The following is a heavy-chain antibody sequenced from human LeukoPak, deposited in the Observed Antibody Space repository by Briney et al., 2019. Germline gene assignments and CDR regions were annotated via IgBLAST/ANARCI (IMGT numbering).Heavy chain of an antibody. Sequence: GGSLRLSCAASGFTFSSYSMNWVRQAPGKGLEWVSSISSSSSYIYYADSVKGRFTISRDNAKNSLYLQMNSLRAEDTAVYYCARDSAMDTAMVANDYWGQGTLVTVSS. V-gene: IGHV3-21*01. CDR3: ARDSAMDTAMVANDY. J-gene: IGHJ4*02. D-gene: IGHD5-18*01. CDR2: ISSSSSYI. CDR1: GFTFSSYS.